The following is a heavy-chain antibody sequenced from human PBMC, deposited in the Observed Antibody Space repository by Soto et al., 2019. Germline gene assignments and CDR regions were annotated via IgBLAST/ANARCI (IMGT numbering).Heavy chain of an antibody. CDR1: GDSITSNSYF. V-gene: IGHV4-39*07. CDR3: ARAFYGDYPYYYYGMDV. J-gene: IGHJ6*02. D-gene: IGHD4-17*01. Sequence: SETLSLTCTVSGDSITSNSYFWAWIRQPPGKGLEWIGEINHSGSTNYNPSLKSRVTISVDTSKNQFSLKLSSVTAADTAVYYCARAFYGDYPYYYYGMDVWGQGTTVTVSS. CDR2: INHSGST.